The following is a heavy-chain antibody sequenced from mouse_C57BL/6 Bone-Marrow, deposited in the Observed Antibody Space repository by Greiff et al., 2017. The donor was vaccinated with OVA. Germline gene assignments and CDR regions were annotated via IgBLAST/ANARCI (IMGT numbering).Heavy chain of an antibody. Sequence: EVQLVESGGGLVKPGGSLKLSCAASGFTFSSYAMSWVRQTPEKRLEWVATISDGGSYTYYPDNVKGRFTISRDNAKNNLYLQMSHLKSEDTAMYYCAALLPPCWYFDVWGTGTTVTVSS. CDR3: AALLPPCWYFDV. J-gene: IGHJ1*03. V-gene: IGHV5-4*01. CDR1: GFTFSSYA. CDR2: ISDGGSYT. D-gene: IGHD1-2*01.